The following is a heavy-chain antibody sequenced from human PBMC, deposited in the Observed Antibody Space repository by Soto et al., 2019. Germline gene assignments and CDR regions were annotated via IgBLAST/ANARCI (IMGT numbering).Heavy chain of an antibody. CDR2: IKQDGSEK. CDR3: ARTGWELPSEFDY. Sequence: PGGSRRLSWAASGFTFSGYLMSGVGQAPGKGLEWVANIKQDGSEKYYVDSVKGRFTISRDNAKNSLYLQMNSLRAEDTAVYYCARTGWELPSEFDYWGQGTLVTVSS. CDR1: GFTFSGYL. V-gene: IGHV3-7*03. J-gene: IGHJ4*02. D-gene: IGHD1-26*01.